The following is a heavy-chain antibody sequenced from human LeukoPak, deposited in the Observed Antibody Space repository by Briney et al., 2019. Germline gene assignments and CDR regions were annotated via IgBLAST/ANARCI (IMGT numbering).Heavy chain of an antibody. CDR1: SGSFSGYY. CDR2: INHSGST. Sequence: SETLSLTCAVYSGSFSGYYWSWIRQPPGKGLEWIGEINHSGSTNYNPSLKSRVTISVDTSKNQFSLKLSSVTAADTAVYYCARHQPKKHIVVVTALPGYFDYWGQGTLVTVSS. V-gene: IGHV4-34*01. D-gene: IGHD2-21*02. J-gene: IGHJ4*02. CDR3: ARHQPKKHIVVVTALPGYFDY.